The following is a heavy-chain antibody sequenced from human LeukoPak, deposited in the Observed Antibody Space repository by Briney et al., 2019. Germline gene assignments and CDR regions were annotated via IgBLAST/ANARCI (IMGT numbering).Heavy chain of an antibody. D-gene: IGHD3-22*01. CDR1: GGSISSYY. Sequence: PSETLSLTCTVSGGSISSYYWSWIRQPAGKGLEWIGRIYTSGSTNYNPSLKSRVTMSVDTSKNQFSLKLSSVTAADTAAYYCARGAYYYDSSGYYYSPFDYWGQGTLVTVSS. CDR3: ARGAYYYDSSGYYYSPFDY. CDR2: IYTSGST. J-gene: IGHJ4*02. V-gene: IGHV4-4*07.